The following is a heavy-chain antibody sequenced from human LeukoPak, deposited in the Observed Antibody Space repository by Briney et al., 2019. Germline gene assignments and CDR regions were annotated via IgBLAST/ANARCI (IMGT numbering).Heavy chain of an antibody. CDR2: IYYSGST. Sequence: SETLSLTCAVYGGSFSGYYWSWIRQPPGKGLEWIGSIYYSGSTYYNPSLRSRLTMSVDTPKNQFSLKLNSVTAADTAVYYCARHIAASRYCASSTCYSADLWSQGTLVTVSS. CDR3: ARHIAASRYCASSTCYSADL. CDR1: GGSFSGYY. V-gene: IGHV4-34*01. D-gene: IGHD2-8*01. J-gene: IGHJ5*02.